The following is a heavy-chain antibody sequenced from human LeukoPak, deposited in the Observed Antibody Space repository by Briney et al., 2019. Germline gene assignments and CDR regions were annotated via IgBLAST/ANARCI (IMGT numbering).Heavy chain of an antibody. V-gene: IGHV3-23*01. Sequence: GVSLRLSCAASGVTFSSYAMSWVRQAPGKGLEWVSAISGSGGSTYYADSVKGRFTISRDNSKNTLYLQMNSLRAEDTAVYYCANGRGVSSAPFDYWGQGTLVTVSS. J-gene: IGHJ4*02. D-gene: IGHD6-25*01. CDR2: ISGSGGST. CDR1: GVTFSSYA. CDR3: ANGRGVSSAPFDY.